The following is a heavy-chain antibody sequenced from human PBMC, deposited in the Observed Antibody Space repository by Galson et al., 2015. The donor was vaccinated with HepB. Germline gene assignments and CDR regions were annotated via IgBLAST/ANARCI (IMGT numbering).Heavy chain of an antibody. V-gene: IGHV3-23*01. Sequence: SLRLSCAASGFTFSSYAMSWVRQAPGKGLEWVSAISGSGGSTYYADSVKGRFTISRDNSKNTLYLQMNSLRAEDTAVYYCAKDGAIWFGELYRFDPWGQGTLVTVSS. CDR2: ISGSGGST. D-gene: IGHD3-10*01. CDR1: GFTFSSYA. CDR3: AKDGAIWFGELYRFDP. J-gene: IGHJ5*02.